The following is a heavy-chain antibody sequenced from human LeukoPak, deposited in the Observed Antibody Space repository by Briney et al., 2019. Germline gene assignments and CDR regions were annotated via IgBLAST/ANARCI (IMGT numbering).Heavy chain of an antibody. Sequence: SETLSLTCAVYGGSFSGYYWSWIRQPPGKGLEWIGEINHSGSTNYNPSLKSRVTISVDTSKNQFSLKLSSVTAADTAVYYCARLGKEDIVVVPAAAGPRFDPWGQGTLVTVSS. CDR3: ARLGKEDIVVVPAAAGPRFDP. CDR1: GGSFSGYY. J-gene: IGHJ5*02. CDR2: INHSGST. V-gene: IGHV4-34*01. D-gene: IGHD2-2*01.